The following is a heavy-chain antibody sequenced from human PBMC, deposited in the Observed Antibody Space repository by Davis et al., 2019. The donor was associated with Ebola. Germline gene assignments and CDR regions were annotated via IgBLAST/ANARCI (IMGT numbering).Heavy chain of an antibody. D-gene: IGHD3-3*01. CDR2: ISYDGRNK. CDR3: ARGAYYDFWSGLGY. CDR1: GFTFSRYA. J-gene: IGHJ4*02. V-gene: IGHV3-30*04. Sequence: PGGSLRLSCAASGFTFSRYAMHWVRQAPGKGLEWVAVISYDGRNKYDADSVKGRFTIPRDNPKNTLNLQMNSLRAEDTAVYYCARGAYYDFWSGLGYWGQGTLVTVSS.